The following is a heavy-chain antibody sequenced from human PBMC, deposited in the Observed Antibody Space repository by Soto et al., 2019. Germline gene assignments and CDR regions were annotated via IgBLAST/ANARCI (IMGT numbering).Heavy chain of an antibody. J-gene: IGHJ4*02. Sequence: GASVKVSCKASGGTFSSYAISWVRQAPGQGLEWMGGIIPIFGTANYAQKFQGRVTITADKSISTAYMQWSSLKASDTAMYYCASHATSEYWGQGTLVTVSS. D-gene: IGHD1-26*01. CDR1: GGTFSSYA. V-gene: IGHV1-69*06. CDR2: IIPIFGTA. CDR3: ASHATSEY.